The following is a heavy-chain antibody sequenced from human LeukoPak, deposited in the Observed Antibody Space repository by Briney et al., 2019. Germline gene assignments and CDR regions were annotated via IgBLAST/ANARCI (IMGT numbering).Heavy chain of an antibody. CDR1: GGSISSSNW. Sequence: PSGTLSLTCAVSGGSISSSNWWSWVRQPPGKGLEWIGEIYHSGSTNYNPSLKSRVTISVDKSKNQFSLKLSSVTAADTAVYYCARVRYSSGWLFDYWGQGTLVTVSS. J-gene: IGHJ4*02. CDR3: ARVRYSSGWLFDY. D-gene: IGHD6-19*01. V-gene: IGHV4-4*02. CDR2: IYHSGST.